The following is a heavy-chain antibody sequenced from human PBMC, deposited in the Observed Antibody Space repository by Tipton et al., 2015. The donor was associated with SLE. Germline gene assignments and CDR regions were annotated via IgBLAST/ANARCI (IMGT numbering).Heavy chain of an antibody. CDR3: ARSYVVVPYYYYYGIDV. V-gene: IGHV1-69*01. J-gene: IGHJ6*02. D-gene: IGHD2-2*01. CDR1: GGAFSSYA. Sequence: QSGAEVKKPGSSVKVSCKASGGAFSSYAISWVRQAPGQGLEWMGGIIPIFGTANYAQKFQGRVTITADESTSTAYMELSSLRSEDTAVYYCARSYVVVPYYYYYGIDVWGQGTTVTVSS. CDR2: IIPIFGTA.